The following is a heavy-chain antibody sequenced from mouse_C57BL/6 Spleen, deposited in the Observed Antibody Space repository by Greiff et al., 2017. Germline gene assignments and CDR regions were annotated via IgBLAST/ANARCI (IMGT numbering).Heavy chain of an antibody. Sequence: QVQLQQPGAELVKPGASVKLSCKASGYTFTSYWMHWVKQRPGQGLEWIGMIHPNSGSTNYNEKFKSKDTLTVDKSSSTAYMQLSSLTSEDSAVYYWARGDYWDYWYFDVWGTGTTVTVSS. J-gene: IGHJ1*03. CDR3: ARGDYWDYWYFDV. CDR1: GYTFTSYW. CDR2: IHPNSGST. V-gene: IGHV1-64*01. D-gene: IGHD4-1*01.